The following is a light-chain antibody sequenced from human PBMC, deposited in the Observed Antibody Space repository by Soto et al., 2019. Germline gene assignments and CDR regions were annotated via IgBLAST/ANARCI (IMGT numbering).Light chain of an antibody. CDR2: AAS. CDR3: QQFNSFPRT. J-gene: IGKJ1*01. Sequence: DIQLTQSPSFLSASVGDRVTVTCRASQGISSYLAWYQQKPGKAPKLLIYAASTLQSGVPSRFSGSGSGTEFTLTISSLQTEDFATYYCQQFNSFPRTFLLGTKVEIK. CDR1: QGISSY. V-gene: IGKV1-9*01.